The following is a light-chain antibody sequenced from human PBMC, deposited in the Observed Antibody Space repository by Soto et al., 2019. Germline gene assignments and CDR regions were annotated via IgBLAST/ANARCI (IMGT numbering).Light chain of an antibody. CDR3: QQGYSTPRT. J-gene: IGKJ1*01. V-gene: IGKV1-39*01. Sequence: DIQMTQSPSSLSASVGDRVTITCRASQSISRYVNWYQQKPGKAPKLLIYDASSLQSGDPSRFSGSGSGTDFTLPISSLQPEDFATYYCQQGYSTPRTFGQGTKLEIK. CDR1: QSISRY. CDR2: DAS.